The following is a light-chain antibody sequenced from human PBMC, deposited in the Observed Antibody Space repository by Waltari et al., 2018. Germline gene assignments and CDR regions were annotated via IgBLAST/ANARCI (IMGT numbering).Light chain of an antibody. CDR1: QSVLYSSNNKNY. J-gene: IGKJ1*01. Sequence: IVMTQSPDSLAVSLGERATINCKSSQSVLYSSNNKNYLARYQQKAGQPPTLLISWASNRASGVPDRFSGSGSGTDFTLTISSLQAEDVAVYYCQQYYATPPWTFGQGTKVEIK. V-gene: IGKV4-1*01. CDR3: QQYYATPPWT. CDR2: WAS.